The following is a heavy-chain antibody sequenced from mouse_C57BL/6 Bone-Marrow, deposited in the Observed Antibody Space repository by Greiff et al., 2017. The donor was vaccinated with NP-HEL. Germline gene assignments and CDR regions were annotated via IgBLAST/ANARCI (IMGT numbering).Heavy chain of an antibody. Sequence: EVKLVESGGGLVQPGGSLSLSCAASGFTFTDYYMSWVRQPPGKALEWLGFIRNKGNGYTTEYSVSGKGRFTISRDNSQSILYLQMNALRAEDCATYCCARYFCYYWYFDVWGTGTTVTVSS. CDR2: IRNKGNGYTT. V-gene: IGHV7-3*01. CDR1: GFTFTDYY. J-gene: IGHJ1*03. CDR3: ARYFCYYWYFDV.